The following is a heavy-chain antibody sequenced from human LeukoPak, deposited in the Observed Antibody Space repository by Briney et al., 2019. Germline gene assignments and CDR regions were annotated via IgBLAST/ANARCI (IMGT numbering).Heavy chain of an antibody. CDR2: VNPNSGGT. J-gene: IGHJ4*02. Sequence: ASVTVSCKASGYTFTGCYLHWVRQAPGQGHEWVGCVNPNSGGTNYAETVQGRFTMTRDKCNSSPYIELSRLRSDDTAVYYCARDRDRRYCDSIGYLEYWGQGTLVTVSS. CDR1: GYTFTGCY. D-gene: IGHD3-22*01. CDR3: ARDRDRRYCDSIGYLEY. V-gene: IGHV1-2*02.